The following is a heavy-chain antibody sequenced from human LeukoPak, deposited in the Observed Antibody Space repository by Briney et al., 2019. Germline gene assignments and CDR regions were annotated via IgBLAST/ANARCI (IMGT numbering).Heavy chain of an antibody. Sequence: ASVKVSCKASGYTFTSYSISWVRQAPGQGLEWMGWISAYNGNTNYAQKLQGRVTMTTDTSTSTAYMELRSLRSDDTAVYYCARGRIAAFSNWFDPWGQGTLVTVSS. CDR2: ISAYNGNT. D-gene: IGHD6-6*01. CDR3: ARGRIAAFSNWFDP. V-gene: IGHV1-18*01. J-gene: IGHJ5*02. CDR1: GYTFTSYS.